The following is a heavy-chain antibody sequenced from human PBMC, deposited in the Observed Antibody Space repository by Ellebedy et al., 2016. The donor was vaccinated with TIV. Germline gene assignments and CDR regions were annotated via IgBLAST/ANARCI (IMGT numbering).Heavy chain of an antibody. Sequence: ASVKVSCXASGYTFTSYGISWVRQAPGQGLEWMGWISAYNGNTNYAQKLQGRVTMTTDTSTSTAYMELRSLRSDDTAVYYCARGGIAARRVDNWFNPWGQGTLVTVSS. CDR2: ISAYNGNT. V-gene: IGHV1-18*01. J-gene: IGHJ5*02. CDR1: GYTFTSYG. CDR3: ARGGIAARRVDNWFNP. D-gene: IGHD6-6*01.